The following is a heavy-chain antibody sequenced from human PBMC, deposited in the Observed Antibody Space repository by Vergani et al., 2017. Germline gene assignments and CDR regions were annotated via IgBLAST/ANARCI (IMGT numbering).Heavy chain of an antibody. J-gene: IGHJ4*02. CDR2: INAGNGNT. D-gene: IGHD1-26*01. V-gene: IGHV1-3*01. Sequence: QVQLVQSGAEVKKPGASVKVSCKASGYTFTSYAMHWVRQAPGKRLEWMGWINAGNGNTKYSQKFQGRVTITRDTSASTAYMELSSLRAEDTAVYSCAIDSYLYYFDYWGQGTLVTVSS. CDR1: GYTFTSYA. CDR3: AIDSYLYYFDY.